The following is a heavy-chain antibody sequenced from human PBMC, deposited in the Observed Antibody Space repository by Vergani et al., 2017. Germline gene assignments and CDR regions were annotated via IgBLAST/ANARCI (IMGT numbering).Heavy chain of an antibody. CDR3: ASLLGADAFDI. CDR1: GGSISSGGYS. Sequence: QVQLQESGPGLVKPSQTLSLTCTVSGGSISSGGYSWSWIRQPPGKGLEWIGYIYHSGSTYYNPSLKSRVTISVDRSKNQFSLKLSSVTAADTAVYYCASLLGADAFDIWGQGTMVTVSS. D-gene: IGHD1-26*01. CDR2: IYHSGST. V-gene: IGHV4-30-2*01. J-gene: IGHJ3*02.